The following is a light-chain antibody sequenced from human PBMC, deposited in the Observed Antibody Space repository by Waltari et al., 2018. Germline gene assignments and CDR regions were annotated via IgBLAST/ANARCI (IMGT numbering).Light chain of an antibody. CDR2: QVS. J-gene: IGLJ2*01. CDR3: CSYGGSSTFVI. CDR1: SSDVGCLHL. Sequence: SALTQPASVCGSPGQSFTISCSGTSSDVGCLHLVVSYQQHPNKAPKLMIYQVSKRPSALSNRFSGSKSGNTASLTISGLQAEDEAEYYCCSYGGSSTFVIFGGGTKLTVL. V-gene: IGLV2-23*02.